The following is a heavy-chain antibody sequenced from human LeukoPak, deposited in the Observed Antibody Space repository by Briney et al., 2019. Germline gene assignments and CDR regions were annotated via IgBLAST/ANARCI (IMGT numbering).Heavy chain of an antibody. J-gene: IGHJ6*03. Sequence: ASVKVSCKASGHTFTSYGISWVRQAPGQGLEWMGWISAYNGNTNYAQKLQGRVTMTTDTSTSTAYMELRSLRSDDTAVYYCARVLQSPYYYYYMDVWGKGTTVTVSS. CDR1: GHTFTSYG. V-gene: IGHV1-18*01. CDR3: ARVLQSPYYYYYMDV. D-gene: IGHD4-11*01. CDR2: ISAYNGNT.